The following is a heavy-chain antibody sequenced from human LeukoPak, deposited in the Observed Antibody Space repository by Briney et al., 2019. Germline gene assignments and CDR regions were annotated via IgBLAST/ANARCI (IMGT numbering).Heavy chain of an antibody. J-gene: IGHJ4*02. V-gene: IGHV3-30*18. D-gene: IGHD6-19*01. CDR3: AKERTPRHSDGWPLDY. Sequence: GGSLRLSCAASGFTFDDYAMHWVRQAPGKGLEWVAVISYDGRVQYYADSVKGRFTISRDDSKSTLYLQMNSLTAEDTAVYYCAKERTPRHSDGWPLDYWGQGTLVTVSS. CDR1: GFTFDDYA. CDR2: ISYDGRVQ.